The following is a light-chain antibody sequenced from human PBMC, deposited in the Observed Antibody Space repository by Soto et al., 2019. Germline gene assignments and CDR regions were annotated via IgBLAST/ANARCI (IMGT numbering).Light chain of an antibody. CDR2: GAS. V-gene: IGKV3-20*01. Sequence: EIVLTQSPGTLSLSPGERATLSCRASQSVSSDLAWYQQKPGQAPRLLIYGASSRANGIPARFSGSGSGTDLTLTISRLEPQDFAVYYCQKYGSSHRVTFGQGTRLEIK. CDR1: QSVSSD. CDR3: QKYGSSHRVT. J-gene: IGKJ5*01.